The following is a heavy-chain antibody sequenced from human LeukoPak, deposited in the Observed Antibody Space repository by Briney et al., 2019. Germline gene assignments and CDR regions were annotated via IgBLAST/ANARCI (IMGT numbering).Heavy chain of an antibody. CDR2: IYSGGGT. D-gene: IGHD3-22*01. Sequence: GGSLRLSCAASGVTLNSNYMSWVRQAPGKGLEWGSVIYSGGGTYYADSVKGRFTISRDNSKNTLYLQMNSLRAEDMAVYYCARGMGDSSGYHLYHFDYWGQGTLVTVSS. V-gene: IGHV3-53*01. J-gene: IGHJ4*02. CDR3: ARGMGDSSGYHLYHFDY. CDR1: GVTLNSNY.